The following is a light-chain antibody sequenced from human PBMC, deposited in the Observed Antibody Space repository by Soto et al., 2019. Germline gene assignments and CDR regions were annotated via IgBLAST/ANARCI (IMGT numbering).Light chain of an antibody. CDR2: DAS. CDR1: QSISIW. Sequence: DIQMTQSPSTLSASVGDRVTITCRASQSISIWLAWYQQKPGKAPKLLIYDASSLESGVPSRFSGSGSGTEFTLTISSLQPDDFATYYCQQYNSYSPVWTFGQGTKVEIK. V-gene: IGKV1-5*01. J-gene: IGKJ1*01. CDR3: QQYNSYSPVWT.